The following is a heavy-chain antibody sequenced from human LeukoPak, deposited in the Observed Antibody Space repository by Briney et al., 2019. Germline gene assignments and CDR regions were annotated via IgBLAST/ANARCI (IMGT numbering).Heavy chain of an antibody. Sequence: SCKASGGTFSSYGMHWVRQAPGKGLEWVAVISYDGSNKYYADSVKGRFTISRDNSKNTLYLQMNSLRAEDTAVYYCAKDEDSSSWSYFDYWGQGTLVTVSS. CDR3: AKDEDSSSWSYFDY. D-gene: IGHD6-13*01. J-gene: IGHJ4*02. CDR1: GGTFSSYG. CDR2: ISYDGSNK. V-gene: IGHV3-30*18.